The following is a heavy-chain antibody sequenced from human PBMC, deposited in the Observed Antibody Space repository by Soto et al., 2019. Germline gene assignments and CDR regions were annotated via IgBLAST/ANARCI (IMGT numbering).Heavy chain of an antibody. CDR1: GFTFSSHW. J-gene: IGHJ4*02. Sequence: EVQLVESGGGLVQPGGSLRLSCAASGFTFSSHWMHWVRQAPGKGLVWVSRISSDGSNTAYADSVKGRFTISRDNAKNTLYLQMNSLRAEDTAVYYCAKTPYSGSRLVYWGQGTLVTVSS. D-gene: IGHD6-13*01. V-gene: IGHV3-74*01. CDR3: AKTPYSGSRLVY. CDR2: ISSDGSNT.